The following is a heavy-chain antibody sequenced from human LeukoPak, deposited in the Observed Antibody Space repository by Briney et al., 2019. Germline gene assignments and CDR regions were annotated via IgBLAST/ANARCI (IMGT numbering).Heavy chain of an antibody. D-gene: IGHD3/OR15-3a*01. Sequence: GGSLRLSCAASGFTFSTSWMHWVRQAPGKGLVWFSRTNTDGTTTTYADSVKDRFIISRDNAKNTLFLQMNSLRVEDTAVYYCARDLTGLFDSWGRGTLVSVSS. V-gene: IGHV3-74*01. J-gene: IGHJ4*02. CDR1: GFTFSTSW. CDR3: ARDLTGLFDS. CDR2: TNTDGTTT.